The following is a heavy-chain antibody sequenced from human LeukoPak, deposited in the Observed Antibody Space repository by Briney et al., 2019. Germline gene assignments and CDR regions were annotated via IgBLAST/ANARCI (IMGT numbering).Heavy chain of an antibody. Sequence: GESLKISCKGSGYSFTRYWIGWVRQMPGKGLEWMGTIYPGDSDTRYSPSFQGQVTISADKSISTAYLQWSSLKAPDTAMYYCARLLSTPVPRYFDLWGRGTLVTVSS. CDR2: IYPGDSDT. CDR3: ARLLSTPVPRYFDL. D-gene: IGHD3-10*01. CDR1: GYSFTRYW. V-gene: IGHV5-51*01. J-gene: IGHJ2*01.